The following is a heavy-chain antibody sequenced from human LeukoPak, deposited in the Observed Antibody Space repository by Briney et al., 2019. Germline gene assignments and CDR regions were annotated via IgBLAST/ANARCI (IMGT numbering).Heavy chain of an antibody. D-gene: IGHD3-3*01. Sequence: SETLSLTCAVYGGSFSGYYWSWIRQPPGKGLEWIGEINHSGSTNYNPSLKSRVTISVDTSKNQFSLKLSSVTAADTAVYYCAGLRFDFWSGYTHPYFDYWGQGTLVTVSS. V-gene: IGHV4-34*01. CDR1: GGSFSGYY. CDR2: INHSGST. J-gene: IGHJ4*02. CDR3: AGLRFDFWSGYTHPYFDY.